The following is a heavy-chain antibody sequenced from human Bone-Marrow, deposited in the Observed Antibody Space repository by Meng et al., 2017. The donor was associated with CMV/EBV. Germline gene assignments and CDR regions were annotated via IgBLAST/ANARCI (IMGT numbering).Heavy chain of an antibody. CDR3: ARVGGDY. D-gene: IGHD3-16*01. CDR2: INPNSGNT. J-gene: IGHJ4*02. V-gene: IGHV1-18*04. CDR1: GYTFTGYY. Sequence: ASVKVSCKASGYTFTGYYMHWVRQAPGQGLEWMGWINPNSGNTNYAQKLQGRVTMTTDTSTSTAYMELRSLRSDDTAVYYCARVGGDYWGQGTLVTVTS.